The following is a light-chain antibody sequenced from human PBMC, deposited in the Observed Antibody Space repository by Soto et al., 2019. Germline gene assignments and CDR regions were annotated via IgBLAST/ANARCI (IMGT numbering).Light chain of an antibody. CDR3: QQYNSYWT. Sequence: DIQMTQSPSTLSASVGDRVIITCRASQSINSWLAWYQQKPGKAPKLLIYKASSLESGVPSRFSGIGSGTEFTLTISSLQPDDFATYYCQQYNSYWTFGQGTKVEVK. V-gene: IGKV1-5*03. CDR1: QSINSW. CDR2: KAS. J-gene: IGKJ1*01.